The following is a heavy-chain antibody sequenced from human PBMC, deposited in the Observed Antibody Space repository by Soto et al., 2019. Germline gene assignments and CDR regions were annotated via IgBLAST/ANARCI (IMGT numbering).Heavy chain of an antibody. Sequence: PSETLSLTCAVYGGSFSGYYWSWIRQPPGKGLEWIGEINHSGSTNYNPSLTSRVTISVDTSKNQFSLKLSSVTAADTAVYYFARLRYYYGSGGSITWGQGTLVTVSS. D-gene: IGHD3-10*01. CDR1: GGSFSGYY. CDR3: ARLRYYYGSGGSIT. CDR2: INHSGST. J-gene: IGHJ5*02. V-gene: IGHV4-34*01.